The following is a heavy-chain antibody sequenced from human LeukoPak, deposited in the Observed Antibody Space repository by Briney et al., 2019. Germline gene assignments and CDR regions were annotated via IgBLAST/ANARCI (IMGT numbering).Heavy chain of an antibody. CDR2: IYTSGST. V-gene: IGHV4-59*10. D-gene: IGHD3-10*01. CDR3: ARSHYGSGSFPSNFDY. J-gene: IGHJ4*02. CDR1: GGSFSGYY. Sequence: SETLSLTCAVYGGSFSGYYWSWIRQPAGKGLEWIGRIYTSGSTNYNPSLKSRVAISVDTSKNQFSLKLSSVTAADTAVYYCARSHYGSGSFPSNFDYWGQGTLVTVSS.